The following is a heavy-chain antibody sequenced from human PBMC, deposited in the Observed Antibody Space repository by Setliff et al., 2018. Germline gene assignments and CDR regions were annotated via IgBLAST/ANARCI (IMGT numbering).Heavy chain of an antibody. J-gene: IGHJ4*02. D-gene: IGHD2-21*02. V-gene: IGHV4-39*07. CDR1: GGSISSSSYY. CDR2: IYSSGST. Sequence: PSETLSLTCTVSGGSISSSSYYWGWIRQPPVKGLEWIGRIYSSGSTYYNPSLKSRVTISVDTSKNQFSLKLSSVTAADTAVYYCARVNPHIVVVTGGYFDYWGQGTLVTVSS. CDR3: ARVNPHIVVVTGGYFDY.